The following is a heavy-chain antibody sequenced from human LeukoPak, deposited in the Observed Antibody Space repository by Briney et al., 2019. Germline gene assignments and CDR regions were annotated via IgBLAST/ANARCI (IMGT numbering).Heavy chain of an antibody. V-gene: IGHV3-30*04. CDR1: GFTFSSYA. Sequence: GGSLRLSCAASGFTFSSYAMHWVRQAPGKGLEWVAVISYDGSNKYYADSVKGRFTISRYNSKNTLYLQMDSLRAEDTAVYYCARVMGPYCSCTSCYVDYWGQGTLVTVSS. CDR2: ISYDGSNK. J-gene: IGHJ4*02. D-gene: IGHD2-2*01. CDR3: ARVMGPYCSCTSCYVDY.